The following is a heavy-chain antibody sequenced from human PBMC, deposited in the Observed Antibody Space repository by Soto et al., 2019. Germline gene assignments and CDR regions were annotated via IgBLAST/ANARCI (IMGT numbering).Heavy chain of an antibody. CDR1: GGSITTYQ. J-gene: IGHJ4*02. CDR3: ARDYGDYSFFFDY. V-gene: IGHV4-59*01. Sequence: SETLSLTCTVSGGSITTYQWSWIRQPPGKGLEWIGGYSGFTDYNPSLESRATISVDHSKNQFSLTLRSVTAADTAVYYCARDYGDYSFFFDYWGQGALVTVSS. CDR2: YSGFT. D-gene: IGHD4-17*01.